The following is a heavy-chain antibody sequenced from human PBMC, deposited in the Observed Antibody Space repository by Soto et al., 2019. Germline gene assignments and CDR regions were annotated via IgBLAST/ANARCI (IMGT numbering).Heavy chain of an antibody. CDR2: IKHDGSDT. J-gene: IGHJ4*02. CDR1: GFTFSSYW. Sequence: GGSLRLSCAASGFTFSSYWMGWVRQAPGKGLEWVANIKHDGSDTYYVDSVKGRFTISRDNTKNSMYLQMNSLRAEDMAVYYCARDRCSSTSCFFDYWGQGPQVTVSS. CDR3: ARDRCSSTSCFFDY. V-gene: IGHV3-7*03. D-gene: IGHD2-2*01.